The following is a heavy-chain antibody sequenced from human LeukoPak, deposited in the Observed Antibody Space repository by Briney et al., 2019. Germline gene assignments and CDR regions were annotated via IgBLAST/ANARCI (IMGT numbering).Heavy chain of an antibody. CDR1: GFTFSRYA. CDR3: VKDVGGSYAFDY. Sequence: GGSLRLSCSASGFTFSRYAMHWVRQAPGKGLEYVSGINVNGRRTHYGDSVKGRFSISRDNSKNTLHLQMSTLRAEGTVLYYCVKDVGGSYAFDYWGQGILVTVSS. J-gene: IGHJ4*02. D-gene: IGHD1-26*01. V-gene: IGHV3-64D*09. CDR2: INVNGRRT.